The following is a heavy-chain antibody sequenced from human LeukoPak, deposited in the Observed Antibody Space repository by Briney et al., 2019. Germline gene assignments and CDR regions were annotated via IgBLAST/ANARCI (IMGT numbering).Heavy chain of an antibody. CDR2: IKDDGSDE. CDR3: ADLGYSD. D-gene: IGHD5-18*01. Sequence: GSLRLSCVASGLTYSSSWMTWARQAPGKGLEWVATIKDDGSDEYYVDSVKGRFSISRDNAKSSLYLQMNSLRLEDTAMYYCADLGYSDWGQGTLVTVSS. CDR1: GLTYSSSW. J-gene: IGHJ4*02. V-gene: IGHV3-7*01.